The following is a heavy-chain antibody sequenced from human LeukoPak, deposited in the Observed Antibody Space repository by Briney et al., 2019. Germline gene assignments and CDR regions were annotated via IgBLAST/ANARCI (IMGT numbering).Heavy chain of an antibody. J-gene: IGHJ4*02. CDR3: AKVRWDNSGWYYLDN. V-gene: IGHV3-30*18. CDR1: GFTFSSYG. CDR2: ISYDGSNK. D-gene: IGHD6-19*01. Sequence: GGSLRLSCAASGFTFSSYGMHWVRQAPGKGLEWVAVISYDGSNKYYADSVKGRFTISRDNSKNTLYLQMNSLRAEDTAVYYCAKVRWDNSGWYYLDNWGQGVLVTVSS.